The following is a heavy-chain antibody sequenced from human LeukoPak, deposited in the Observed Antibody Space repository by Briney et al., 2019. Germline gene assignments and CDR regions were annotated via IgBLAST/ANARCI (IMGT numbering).Heavy chain of an antibody. J-gene: IGHJ5*02. V-gene: IGHV4-59*01. D-gene: IGHD5-12*01. CDR2: IYYSGST. CDR3: AREKSGYDSNWFDP. CDR1: GGSISSYY. Sequence: SETLSLTCTVSGGSISSYYWSWIRQPPGKGLEWIGYIYYSGSTNYNPSLKSRVTISVDTSKNQFSLKLSSVTAADTAVYYCAREKSGYDSNWFDPWGQETLVTVSS.